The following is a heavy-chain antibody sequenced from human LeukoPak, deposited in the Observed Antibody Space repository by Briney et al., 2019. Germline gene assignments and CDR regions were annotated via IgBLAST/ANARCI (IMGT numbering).Heavy chain of an antibody. J-gene: IGHJ3*02. CDR1: GFTFSSCA. CDR3: AREAAAAGNAFDI. D-gene: IGHD6-13*01. Sequence: GGSLRISCAASGFTFSSCAMNWVRQAPGKGLEWVSSISSSSSYIYYADSVKGRFTISRDNAKNSLYLQMNSLRAEDTAVYYCAREAAAAGNAFDIWGQGTMVTVSS. CDR2: ISSSSSYI. V-gene: IGHV3-21*01.